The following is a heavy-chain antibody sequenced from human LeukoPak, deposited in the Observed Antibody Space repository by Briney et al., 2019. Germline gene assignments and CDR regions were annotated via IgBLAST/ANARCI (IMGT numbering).Heavy chain of an antibody. J-gene: IGHJ4*02. D-gene: IGHD5-12*01. CDR3: ARVIGYSGYDVFDY. Sequence: SETLSLTCTVSGVSISSYYWSWIRQPPGKGLEWIGYIYYSGSTNYNPSLKSRVTISVDTSKNQFSLKLSSVTAADTAVYYCARVIGYSGYDVFDYWGQGTLVTVSS. CDR2: IYYSGST. V-gene: IGHV4-59*01. CDR1: GVSISSYY.